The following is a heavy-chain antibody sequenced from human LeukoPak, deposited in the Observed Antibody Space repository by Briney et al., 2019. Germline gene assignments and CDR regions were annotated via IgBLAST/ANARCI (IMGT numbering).Heavy chain of an antibody. V-gene: IGHV3-53*01. CDR2: IYSGGST. CDR3: ARATQIAVAATYYYGMDV. D-gene: IGHD6-19*01. CDR1: GFTVSSNY. Sequence: GGSLRLSCAASGFTVSSNYMSWVRQAPGKGLEWVSVIYSGGSTYYADSVKGRFTISRDNSKNTLYLQMNSLRAEDTAVYYCARATQIAVAATYYYGMDVWGQGTTVTVSS. J-gene: IGHJ6*02.